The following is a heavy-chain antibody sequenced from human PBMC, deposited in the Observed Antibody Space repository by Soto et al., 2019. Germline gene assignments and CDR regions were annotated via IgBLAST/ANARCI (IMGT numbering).Heavy chain of an antibody. Sequence: QVQLQESGPGLVKPSQTLSLTCTVSGGSISSGDYYWSWIRQPPGKGLEWIGYIYYSGSTYYNPSPKSRVTISVDTSKNQFSLKLSSVTAADTAVYYCARGVVVVTAKRLNWFDPWGQGTLVTVSS. J-gene: IGHJ5*02. V-gene: IGHV4-30-4*01. CDR2: IYYSGST. CDR3: ARGVVVVTAKRLNWFDP. D-gene: IGHD2-21*02. CDR1: GGSISSGDYY.